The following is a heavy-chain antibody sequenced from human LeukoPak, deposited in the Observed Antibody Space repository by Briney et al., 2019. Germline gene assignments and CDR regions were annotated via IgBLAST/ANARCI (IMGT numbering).Heavy chain of an antibody. CDR2: IYYSGST. CDR1: GGSVSSGSYY. Sequence: SETLSPTCTVSGGSVSSGSYYWSWIRQPPGKGLECIGYIYYSGSTNYNPSLKSRVTMSVDTSKNQFSLKLSSVTAADTAVYYCASLRYGDYFDYWGQGTLVTVSS. J-gene: IGHJ4*02. CDR3: ASLRYGDYFDY. V-gene: IGHV4-61*01. D-gene: IGHD4-17*01.